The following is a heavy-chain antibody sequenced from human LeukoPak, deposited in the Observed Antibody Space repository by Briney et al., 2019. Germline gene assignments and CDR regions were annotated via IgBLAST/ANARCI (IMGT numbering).Heavy chain of an antibody. D-gene: IGHD6-13*01. V-gene: IGHV3-23*01. J-gene: IGHJ5*02. CDR2: ISGSGGST. Sequence: GGSLRLSCAASGFTFSSYAMSWVRQAPGKGLEWVSAISGSGGSTYYADSVKGRFTISRDNSKNTLYLQMNSLRAEDTAVYYCVKDGLNSIAAAVWFDPWGQGTLVTVSS. CDR3: VKDGLNSIAAAVWFDP. CDR1: GFTFSSYA.